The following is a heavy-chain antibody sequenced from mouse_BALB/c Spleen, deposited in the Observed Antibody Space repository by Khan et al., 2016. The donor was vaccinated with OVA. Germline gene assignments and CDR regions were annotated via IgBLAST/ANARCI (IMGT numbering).Heavy chain of an antibody. CDR1: GYTFTTAG. Sequence: QIQLVQSGPELKKPGETVRISCKASGYTFTTAGIQWVKKMPGKGLKWIGWINTHSGVPKYAEDFKGRFAFSLEISVSTAYLQITNLTNEDTATYFCARGGAAYYRNDGGAMEYWGQGTSVTVAS. CDR2: INTHSGVP. J-gene: IGHJ4*01. D-gene: IGHD2-14*01. V-gene: IGHV9-4*02. CDR3: ARGGAAYYRNDGGAMEY.